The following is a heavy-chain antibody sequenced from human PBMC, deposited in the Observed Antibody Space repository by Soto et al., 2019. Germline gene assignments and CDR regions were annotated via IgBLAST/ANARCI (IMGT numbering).Heavy chain of an antibody. D-gene: IGHD3-3*01. CDR1: GGSISSYY. V-gene: IGHV4-59*08. Sequence: SETLSLTCTVSGGSISSYYWSWIRQPPGKGLEWMGYIYYSGSTNYNPSLKSRVTISVDTSKNQFSLKLSSVTAADTAVYYCASITILGVVIAHPSEAEYYFDYWGQGTLVTVSS. CDR3: ASITILGVVIAHPSEAEYYFDY. CDR2: IYYSGST. J-gene: IGHJ4*02.